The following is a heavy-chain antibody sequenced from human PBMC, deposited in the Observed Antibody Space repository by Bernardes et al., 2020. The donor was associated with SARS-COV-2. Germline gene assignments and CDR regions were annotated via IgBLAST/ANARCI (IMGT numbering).Heavy chain of an antibody. CDR2: LWHDGSNK. CDR1: GFTFSSYG. CDR3: VRDPGGNRLDY. D-gene: IGHD2-15*01. Sequence: GGSLRLSCAASGFTFSSYGMHWVRQAPGKGLEWVAVLWHDGSNKNYAASVKGRFTISRDNSNNMLYLEMNSLRAEDTAVYYCVRDPGGNRLDYWGQGTLVTVAS. V-gene: IGHV3-33*01. J-gene: IGHJ4*02.